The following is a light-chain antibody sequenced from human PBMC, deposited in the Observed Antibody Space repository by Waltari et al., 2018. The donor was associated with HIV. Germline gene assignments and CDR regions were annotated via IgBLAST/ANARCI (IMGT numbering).Light chain of an antibody. CDR3: ATWDSTLGLEI. CDR1: DSKLGKNH. CDR2: ANT. J-gene: IGLJ2*01. V-gene: IGLV1-51*02. Sequence: QSALTQPPSVSAAPGQKITIPCYGNDSKLGKNHVSWYHHHPGTAPKLLIFANTKRPSSLSARFSGSKSATSATLGITGLQTGDEGDYFCATWDSTLGLEIFGGGTRLTVL.